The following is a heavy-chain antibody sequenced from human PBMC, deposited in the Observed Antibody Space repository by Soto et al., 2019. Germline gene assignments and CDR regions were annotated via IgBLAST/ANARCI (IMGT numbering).Heavy chain of an antibody. D-gene: IGHD3-9*01. V-gene: IGHV6-1*01. J-gene: IGHJ4*02. CDR3: VRLVGNSWLDH. Sequence: PSQTLSLTCAISGDSVSSNSAVWNWIRQSPSRGPEWLGRTYYRSQWHYEYAVFVQSRISIDPDTSKNQFSLQLNSVTPEDTAVYYCVRLVGNSWLDHWGQGTLVTVSS. CDR1: GDSVSSNSAV. CDR2: TYYRSQWHY.